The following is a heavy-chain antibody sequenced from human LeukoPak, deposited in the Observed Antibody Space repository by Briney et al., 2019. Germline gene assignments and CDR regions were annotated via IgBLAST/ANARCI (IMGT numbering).Heavy chain of an antibody. CDR3: ARDRVYYYYYGMDV. J-gene: IGHJ6*02. CDR2: ISAYNGNT. V-gene: IGHV1-18*01. CDR1: GYTFTSYG. Sequence: ASVKVSCKASGYTFTSYGISWVRRAPGQGLEWMGWISAYNGNTNYAQKLQGRVTMTTDTSTSTAYMELRSLRSDDTAVYYCARDRVYYYYYGMDVWGQGTTVTVSS.